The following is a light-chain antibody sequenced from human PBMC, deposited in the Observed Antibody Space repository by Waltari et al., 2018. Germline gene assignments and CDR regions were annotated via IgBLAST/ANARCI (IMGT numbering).Light chain of an antibody. CDR3: QQYYSAPWT. J-gene: IGKJ1*01. CDR1: QSVLDSSNNKNY. CDR2: WAS. V-gene: IGKV4-1*01. Sequence: DIVMTLSPDSLAVSLGGRATINCKSSQSVLDSSNNKNYLAWYQQKPGQSPKLIFYWASTRESGVPDRFSASGSATDFTLTISSLQAEDVAAFYCQQYYSAPWTFGQGTKVEVK.